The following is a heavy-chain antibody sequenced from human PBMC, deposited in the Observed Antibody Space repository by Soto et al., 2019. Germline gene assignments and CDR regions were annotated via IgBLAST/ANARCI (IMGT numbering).Heavy chain of an antibody. Sequence: QVQLQESGPGLVKPSGTLSLTCAVSGVSIGSHDWWTWVRQPPGKGLEWIGESHQSGNTNYNSSLEGRVTIGLDKSKTHFSLQVSSVTVADTAVYYCATRDTGRVYGGQGTRVTVSS. CDR1: GVSIGSHDW. CDR3: ATRDTGRVY. D-gene: IGHD5-18*01. V-gene: IGHV4-4*02. J-gene: IGHJ4*02. CDR2: SHQSGNT.